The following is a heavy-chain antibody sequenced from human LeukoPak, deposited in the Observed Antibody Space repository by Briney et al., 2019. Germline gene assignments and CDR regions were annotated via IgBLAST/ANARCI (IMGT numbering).Heavy chain of an antibody. Sequence: ASVKVSCKASGYTFTGYYMHWVRQAPGQGLEWMGWISAYNGNTNYAQTLQGRVTMTTDTSTSTAYMELRSLRSDDTAVYYCARDGFGVAYYFDYWGQGTLLTVSS. CDR2: ISAYNGNT. V-gene: IGHV1-18*04. CDR1: GYTFTGYY. D-gene: IGHD3-3*01. CDR3: ARDGFGVAYYFDY. J-gene: IGHJ4*02.